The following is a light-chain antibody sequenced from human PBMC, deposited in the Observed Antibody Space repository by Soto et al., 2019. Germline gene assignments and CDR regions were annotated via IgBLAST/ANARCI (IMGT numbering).Light chain of an antibody. CDR2: DAS. CDR3: QQRSNWPPRVT. J-gene: IGKJ4*01. CDR1: QSVSSY. Sequence: EIVLTQSPATLSLSPGERATLSCRASQSVSSYLAWYQQKPGQAPRLLIYDASNRATGIPARFSGSGSGTDFTLTISSLEPEDFPVYYCQQRSNWPPRVTFGGGTKVEIK. V-gene: IGKV3-11*01.